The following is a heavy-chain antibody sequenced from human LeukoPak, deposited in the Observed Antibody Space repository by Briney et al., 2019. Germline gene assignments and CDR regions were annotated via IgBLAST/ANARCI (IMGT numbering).Heavy chain of an antibody. Sequence: SVKVSCKASGGTFSSYAISWVRQAPGQGLEWMGGIIPIFGTANYAQKFQGGVTITADESTSTAYMELSSLRSDDTAVYYCARSPRTGTTLGFDYWGQGTLVTVSS. CDR1: GGTFSSYA. D-gene: IGHD1-7*01. CDR3: ARSPRTGTTLGFDY. CDR2: IIPIFGTA. V-gene: IGHV1-69*13. J-gene: IGHJ4*02.